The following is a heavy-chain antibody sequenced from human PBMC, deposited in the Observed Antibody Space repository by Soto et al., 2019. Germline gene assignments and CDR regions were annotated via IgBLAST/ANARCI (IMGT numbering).Heavy chain of an antibody. CDR1: GGSFSGYY. Sequence: QVQLQQWGAGLLKPSETLSLTCAVYGGSFSGYYWSWIRQPPGKGLEWIGEINHSGSTNYNPSLKSRVTISVDTSKNQFSLKLSSVTAADTAVYYCARGVYYGSGSYLYKRRWFDPWGQGTLVTVSS. J-gene: IGHJ5*02. CDR2: INHSGST. D-gene: IGHD3-10*01. V-gene: IGHV4-34*01. CDR3: ARGVYYGSGSYLYKRRWFDP.